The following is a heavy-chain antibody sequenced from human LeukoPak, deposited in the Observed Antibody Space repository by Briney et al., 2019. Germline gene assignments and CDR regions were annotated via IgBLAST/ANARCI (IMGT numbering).Heavy chain of an antibody. CDR1: GGSFSGYY. J-gene: IGHJ6*02. CDR2: INHSGST. CDR3: ARNVDTAMAGGEVYGMDV. D-gene: IGHD5-18*01. Sequence: PSETLSLTCAAYGGSFSGYYWSWSRQPPGKGLEWVGEINHSGSTNYNPSLKSRVTISVDTSKNQFSLKLTSVTAADTAVYYGARNVDTAMAGGEVYGMDVWGQGTTVTVSS. V-gene: IGHV4-34*01.